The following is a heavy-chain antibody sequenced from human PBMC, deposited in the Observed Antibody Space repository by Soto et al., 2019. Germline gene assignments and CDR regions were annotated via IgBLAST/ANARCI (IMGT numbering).Heavy chain of an antibody. D-gene: IGHD4-17*01. CDR2: INSDGSTT. V-gene: IGHV3-74*01. Sequence: GGSLRLSCAASGFIFSSYWMHWVRQAPGKGLVWVSRINSDGSTTSYADSVKGRFTISRDNAKNTLYLQMSSLRAEDTAVYYWLRVDYGAYYFDFWGQGTLVTVFS. CDR3: LRVDYGAYYFDF. J-gene: IGHJ4*02. CDR1: GFIFSSYW.